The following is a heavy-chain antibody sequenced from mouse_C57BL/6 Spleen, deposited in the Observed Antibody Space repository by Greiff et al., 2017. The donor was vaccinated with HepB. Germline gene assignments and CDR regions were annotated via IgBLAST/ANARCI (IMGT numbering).Heavy chain of an antibody. D-gene: IGHD1-1*01. V-gene: IGHV3-8*01. CDR3: GRSSLSYGSGNGAMDY. CDR2: ISYSGST. J-gene: IGHJ4*01. CDR1: GYSITSDY. Sequence: EVQLLESGPGLAKPSQTLSLTCSVTGYSITSDYWNWIRKFPGNKLEYMGYISYSGSTYYNPSLKSRISITRETSKNQYYLQLNSVTTEETATYYCGRSSLSYGSGNGAMDYWGQGTSVTVSS.